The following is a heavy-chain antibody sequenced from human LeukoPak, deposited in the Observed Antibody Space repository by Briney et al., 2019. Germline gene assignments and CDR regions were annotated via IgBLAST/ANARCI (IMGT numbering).Heavy chain of an antibody. CDR3: ARDGYSYGFSLDY. D-gene: IGHD5-18*01. CDR2: IYHSGST. CDR1: GYSISSGYY. Sequence: SETLSLTCAVSGYSISSGYYWGWTRQPPGKGLEWIGSIYHSGSTYYNPSLKSRVTISVDTSKNQFSLKLSSVTAADTAVYYCARDGYSYGFSLDYWGQGTLVTVSS. V-gene: IGHV4-38-2*02. J-gene: IGHJ4*02.